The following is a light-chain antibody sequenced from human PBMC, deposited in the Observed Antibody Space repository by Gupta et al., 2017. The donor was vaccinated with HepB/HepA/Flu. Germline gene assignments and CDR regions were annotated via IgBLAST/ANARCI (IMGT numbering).Light chain of an antibody. CDR1: QSVSSSY. Sequence: NVLTQPPGTLSSSSGERATLPCRASQSVSSSYLAWYQQKPGRAPRLLIYGAASRATGIPDRFSGSRSGTEFTLTISRREPEDYAVYYCQQYGSKPRGLTFGGGTKVEIK. CDR2: GAA. J-gene: IGKJ4*01. V-gene: IGKV3-20*01. CDR3: QQYGSKPRGLT.